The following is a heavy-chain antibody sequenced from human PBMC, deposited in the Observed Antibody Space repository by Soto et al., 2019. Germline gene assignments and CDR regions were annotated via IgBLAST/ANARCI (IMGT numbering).Heavy chain of an antibody. CDR1: GFTFSNYW. J-gene: IGHJ4*02. V-gene: IGHV3-7*01. CDR2: IKQDGSEK. CDR3: ARDSSSGLDY. Sequence: EVQLVESGGGLVQPGGSLRLSCAASGFTFSNYWMSWVRQAPGKGLEWVANIKQDGSEKYHVDSVKGRFTISRDNAKNSLYLQVNSLRVEDTAVYYCARDSSSGLDYWGQGTLVTVSS. D-gene: IGHD6-19*01.